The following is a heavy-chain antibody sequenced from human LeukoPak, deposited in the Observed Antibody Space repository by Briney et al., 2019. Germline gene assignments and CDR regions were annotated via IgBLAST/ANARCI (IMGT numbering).Heavy chain of an antibody. D-gene: IGHD6-13*01. J-gene: IGHJ6*03. CDR1: GGTFSSYA. Sequence: PGSSVKVSCKASGGTFSSYAISWVRQAPGQGLEWMGGIIPIFGTANYAQKFQGRVTITADESTSTAYMELRSLRSDDTAVYYCARQGVTAAENNYFYYYMDFWGKGTTVTVSS. V-gene: IGHV1-69*01. CDR2: IIPIFGTA. CDR3: ARQGVTAAENNYFYYYMDF.